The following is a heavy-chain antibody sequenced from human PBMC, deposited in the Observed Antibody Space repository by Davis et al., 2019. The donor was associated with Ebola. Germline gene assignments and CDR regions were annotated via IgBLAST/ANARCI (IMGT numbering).Heavy chain of an antibody. V-gene: IGHV3-7*01. CDR1: GFSCSNCW. CDR3: AREMRGTADSH. Sequence: GESLKISCAASGFSCSNCWMSWVRQAPGKGLEWVANIKEDGSEKYDVDSVKGRFTIYRDNAKNSLYLQMNSLRVEDTSMYYCAREMRGTADSHWGQGTLVTVSS. J-gene: IGHJ4*02. CDR2: IKEDGSEK. D-gene: IGHD1/OR15-1a*01.